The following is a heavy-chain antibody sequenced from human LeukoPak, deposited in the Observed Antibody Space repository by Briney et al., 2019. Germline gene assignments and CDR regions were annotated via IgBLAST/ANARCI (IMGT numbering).Heavy chain of an antibody. V-gene: IGHV4-59*01. CDR1: GDSITGYS. CDR2: IYYNGDT. Sequence: SETLSLTCSVSGDSITGYSWSWIRQTPGKGLEWFGYIYYNGDTHYNPSLNSRLSMSVDTPKKQFSLNLRSVTAADTAVYYCVRGPYGSSISNWFDPWGQGLLVTVSS. CDR3: VRGPYGSSISNWFDP. D-gene: IGHD3-10*01. J-gene: IGHJ5*02.